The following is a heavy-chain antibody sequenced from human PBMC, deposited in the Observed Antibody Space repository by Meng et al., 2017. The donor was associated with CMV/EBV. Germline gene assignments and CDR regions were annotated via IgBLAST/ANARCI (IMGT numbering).Heavy chain of an antibody. V-gene: IGHV4-4*07. D-gene: IGHD3-22*01. CDR3: ARGGLYYYDSSGHFDY. CDR1: GGSISSYY. J-gene: IGHJ4*02. Sequence: QGQLLESGPGLGKPSETLSLTCTVSGGSISSYYWSWIRQPAGKGLEWIGRIYTSGSANYNPSLKSRVTMSVDTSKNQFSLKLSSVTAADTAVYYCARGGLYYYDSSGHFDYWGQGTLVTVSS. CDR2: IYTSGSA.